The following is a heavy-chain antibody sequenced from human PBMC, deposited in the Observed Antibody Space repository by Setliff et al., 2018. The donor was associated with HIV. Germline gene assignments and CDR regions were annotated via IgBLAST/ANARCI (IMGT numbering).Heavy chain of an antibody. CDR1: GFTFSSYW. CDR2: IKQDGSEK. Sequence: GSLRLSCAASGFTFSSYWMSWVRQAPGKGLEWVANIKQDGSEKYYVDSVKGRFTISRDNAKNSLYLQMNSLRAEDTAVYYCARSETSYCSGGSCPPGAFDIWGQGTMVTVSS. J-gene: IGHJ3*02. V-gene: IGHV3-7*01. CDR3: ARSETSYCSGGSCPPGAFDI. D-gene: IGHD2-15*01.